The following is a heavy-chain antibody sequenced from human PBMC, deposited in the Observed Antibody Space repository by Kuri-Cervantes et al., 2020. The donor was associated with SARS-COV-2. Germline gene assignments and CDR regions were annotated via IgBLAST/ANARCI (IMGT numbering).Heavy chain of an antibody. Sequence: SVKVSCKASGGTFSSYAISWVRQAPGQGLEWMGGVIPIFGTANYAQKFQGRVTITADKSTSTAYMELSSLRSEDTAVYYCARGDIVVVPRPYYYYMDVWGKGTTVTVSS. CDR2: VIPIFGTA. D-gene: IGHD2-2*01. CDR1: GGTFSSYA. CDR3: ARGDIVVVPRPYYYYMDV. J-gene: IGHJ6*03. V-gene: IGHV1-69*06.